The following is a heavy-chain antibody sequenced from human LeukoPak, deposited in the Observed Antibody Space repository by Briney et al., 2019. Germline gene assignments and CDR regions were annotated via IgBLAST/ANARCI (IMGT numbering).Heavy chain of an antibody. D-gene: IGHD6-13*01. CDR1: GYSFSNYW. V-gene: IGHV5-51*01. CDR2: IYPEDSDT. J-gene: IGHJ4*02. CDR3: ARQDGSAWYYFDY. Sequence: GESLKISCKVSGYSFSNYWIGWLRQLPGKGLEWMGIIYPEDSDTRYSPSFQGQVTISADESISTAYLQWSSLKASDTAMYYCARQDGSAWYYFDYWGQGTLVTVSS.